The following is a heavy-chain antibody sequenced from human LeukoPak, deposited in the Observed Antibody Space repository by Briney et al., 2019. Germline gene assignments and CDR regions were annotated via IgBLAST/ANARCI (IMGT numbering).Heavy chain of an antibody. Sequence: ASVKVSCKASGYTFTSYYMHWVRQAPGQGLEWMGIINPSGGSTSYAQKFQGRVTMTRDTSTSTVYMELSSLRSEDTAVYYCARQVVVLTQPTYFDYWGQGTLVTVSS. CDR2: INPSGGST. J-gene: IGHJ4*02. CDR3: ARQVVVLTQPTYFDY. D-gene: IGHD3-22*01. CDR1: GYTFTSYY. V-gene: IGHV1-46*01.